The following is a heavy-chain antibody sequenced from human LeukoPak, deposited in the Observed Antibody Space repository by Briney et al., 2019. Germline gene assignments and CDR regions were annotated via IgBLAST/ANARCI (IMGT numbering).Heavy chain of an antibody. V-gene: IGHV3-21*01. J-gene: IGHJ3*02. CDR1: GFTFSSYN. CDR3: ARGVWLVREAFDI. D-gene: IGHD6-19*01. CDR2: ISSGSSYI. Sequence: GGSLRLSCAASGFTFSSYNMNWVRQAPGKGLEWVSSISSGSSYIYYADSVKGRFTISRDNAKNSLYLQMNSLRAEDTAVYYCARGVWLVREAFDIWGQGTMVTVSS.